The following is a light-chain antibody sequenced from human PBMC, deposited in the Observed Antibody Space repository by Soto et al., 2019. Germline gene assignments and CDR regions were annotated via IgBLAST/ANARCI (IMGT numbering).Light chain of an antibody. CDR2: GAS. Sequence: EIVMTQSPATLSVSPGERATLSCRASQSVSTDLAWYQQKPGQAPRRLIYGASTRATGIPARFSGSGSGPEFTLTINSLQSEDLAIYYCHQYNDWPRFTFGPGTKVEIK. V-gene: IGKV3-15*01. CDR1: QSVSTD. CDR3: HQYNDWPRFT. J-gene: IGKJ3*01.